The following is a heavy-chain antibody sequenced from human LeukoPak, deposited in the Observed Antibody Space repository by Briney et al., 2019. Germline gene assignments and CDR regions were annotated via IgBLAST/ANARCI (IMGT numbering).Heavy chain of an antibody. D-gene: IGHD3-22*01. V-gene: IGHV3-21*01. CDR3: ARDLYGRAYDSSGYLFGY. J-gene: IGHJ4*02. CDR1: GFTFSSYS. CDR2: ISSSSSYI. Sequence: GGSLRLSCAASGFTFSSYSMNWVRQAPGKGLEWVSSISSSSSYIYYADSVKGRFTISRDNAKNSLYLQMNSLRAEDTAVYYCARDLYGRAYDSSGYLFGYWGQGTLVTVSS.